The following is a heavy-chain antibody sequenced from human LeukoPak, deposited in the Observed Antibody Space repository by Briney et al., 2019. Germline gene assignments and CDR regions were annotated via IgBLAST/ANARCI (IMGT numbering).Heavy chain of an antibody. D-gene: IGHD6-19*01. CDR1: GGSISSYY. J-gene: IGHJ3*02. CDR2: MYSSGST. V-gene: IGHV4-4*07. CDR3: ARDPSYSSAYFDI. Sequence: SETLSLTCTASGGSISSYYWNWIRQPAGKELEWSGRMYSSGSTDYNPSLRSRVTMSVDTPKNQFFLKLSSVTAADTAVYYCARDPSYSSAYFDIWGQGTMVTVSS.